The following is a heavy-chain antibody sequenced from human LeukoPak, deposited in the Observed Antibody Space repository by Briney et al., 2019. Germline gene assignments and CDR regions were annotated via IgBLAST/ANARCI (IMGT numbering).Heavy chain of an antibody. V-gene: IGHV4-34*01. Sequence: SETLSLTCAVSGESFSGYYWSWIRQPPGKGLQWIGEINHSGSTNYNVSLKSRVTISVDTSKNQFSLKLSSVTAADTTVYYCARGVQYSSNWYFDLWGRGTLVTVSS. J-gene: IGHJ2*01. CDR1: GESFSGYY. CDR3: ARGVQYSSNWYFDL. D-gene: IGHD6-13*01. CDR2: INHSGST.